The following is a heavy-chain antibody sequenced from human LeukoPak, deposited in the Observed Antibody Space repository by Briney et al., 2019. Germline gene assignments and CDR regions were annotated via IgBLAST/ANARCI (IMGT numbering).Heavy chain of an antibody. J-gene: IGHJ3*02. V-gene: IGHV3-23*01. Sequence: GGSLRLSCAASGFTFSSYAMSWVRQAPGKGLEWVSAISGSGDSTYYGDSVKGRFTISRDNSKNTLYLQMNSLRAEDTAVYYCARGPGISTYYYDGSGVHAFDIWGQGTMVTVSS. CDR3: ARGPGISTYYYDGSGVHAFDI. CDR1: GFTFSSYA. D-gene: IGHD3-22*01. CDR2: ISGSGDST.